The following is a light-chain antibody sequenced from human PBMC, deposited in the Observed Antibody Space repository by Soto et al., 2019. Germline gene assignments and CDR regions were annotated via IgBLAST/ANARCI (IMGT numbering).Light chain of an antibody. CDR2: DVS. CDR3: QQYDYSRT. J-gene: IGKJ2*01. Sequence: DIQMTQSPSTLSASVGDTVTITCRASQSVSDSLAWYQVKPGEAPKLLIFDVSNLETGVPSRYCGSGSGTEFSLTIRGLQPDDFATYSCQQYDYSRTFGQGTKMDIK. V-gene: IGKV1-5*01. CDR1: QSVSDS.